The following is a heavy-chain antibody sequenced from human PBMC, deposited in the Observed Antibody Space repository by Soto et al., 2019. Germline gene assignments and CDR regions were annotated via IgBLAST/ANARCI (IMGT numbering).Heavy chain of an antibody. D-gene: IGHD5-12*01. CDR1: GFTFSSYW. CDR3: AREENSGHDRPPDDFDI. V-gene: IGHV3-7*01. J-gene: IGHJ3*02. CDR2: IKQDGSEK. Sequence: EVQLVESGGGLVQPGGSLRLSCAASGFTFSSYWMSWVRQAPGKGLEWVANIKQDGSEKYYVDSVKGRFTISRDNAKNSLYLQMNSLRAEDTAVYYCAREENSGHDRPPDDFDIWGQGTMVTVSS.